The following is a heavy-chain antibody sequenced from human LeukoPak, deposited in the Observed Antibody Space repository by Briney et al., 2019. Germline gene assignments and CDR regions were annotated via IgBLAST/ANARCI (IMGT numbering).Heavy chain of an antibody. V-gene: IGHV4-4*07. J-gene: IGHJ4*02. CDR2: IYTSGST. CDR3: ARVVRLYGDYYFDY. Sequence: PSETLSLTCALSGASISGSDYYWGWIRQPAGKGLEWIGRIYTSGSTNYNPSLKSRVTMSVDTSKNQFSLKLSSVTAADTAVYYCARVVRLYGDYYFDYWGQGTLVTVSS. D-gene: IGHD4-17*01. CDR1: GASISGSDYY.